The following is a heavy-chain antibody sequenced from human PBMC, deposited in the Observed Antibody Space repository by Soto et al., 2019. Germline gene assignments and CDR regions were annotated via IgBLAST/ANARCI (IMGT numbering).Heavy chain of an antibody. CDR1: GFSLTTRGMC. D-gene: IGHD2-21*02. Sequence: ESGPTLVNPTQTLTLTCTFSGFSLTTRGMCVSWIRQPPGKALEWLALIDWDNDKYYSTSLKTRLSISKDTSKSQAVLTMTNMDPADTATYYCARAPAGDCKNGMDVWGQGTTVTVSS. V-gene: IGHV2-70*01. CDR3: ARAPAGDCKNGMDV. J-gene: IGHJ6*02. CDR2: IDWDNDK.